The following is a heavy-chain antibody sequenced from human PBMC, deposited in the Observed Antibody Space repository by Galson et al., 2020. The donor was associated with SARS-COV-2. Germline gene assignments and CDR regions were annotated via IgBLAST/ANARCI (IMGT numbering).Heavy chain of an antibody. J-gene: IGHJ4*02. V-gene: IGHV4-61*02. CDR1: GGSISSGSYY. Sequence: SETLSLTCTVSGGSISSGSYYWSWIRQPAGKGLEWIGRINTSGSTNYNPSLKSRVTILVDTSKNQFSLKLSSVTASDTAVYYCAIDSGWYYFGYWGQGTLVTVSS. CDR3: AIDSGWYYFGY. D-gene: IGHD6-19*01. CDR2: INTSGST.